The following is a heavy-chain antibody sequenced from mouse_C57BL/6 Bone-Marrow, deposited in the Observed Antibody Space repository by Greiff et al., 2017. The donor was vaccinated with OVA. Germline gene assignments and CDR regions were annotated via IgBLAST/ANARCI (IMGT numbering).Heavy chain of an antibody. CDR2: IWGVGST. V-gene: IGHV2-6*01. CDR3: ASASLYYGYPFAY. D-gene: IGHD2-2*01. J-gene: IGHJ3*01. CDR1: GFSLTSYG. Sequence: VKLVESGPGLVAPSQSLSITCTVSGFSLTSYGVDWVRQSPGQGLEWLGVIWGVGSTNYNSALKSRLSISKDNSKSQVFLKMNSLQTDDTAMYYCASASLYYGYPFAYWGQGTLVTVSA.